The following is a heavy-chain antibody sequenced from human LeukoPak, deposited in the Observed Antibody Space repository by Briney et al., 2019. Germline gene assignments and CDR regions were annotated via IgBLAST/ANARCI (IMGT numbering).Heavy chain of an antibody. V-gene: IGHV1-69*04. CDR1: GGTFSSYA. Sequence: SVKVSCKASGGTFSSYAISWVRQAPGQGLEWMGRIIPILGIANYAQKFQGRVTITADKSTSTAYMELSSLRSEDTAVYYCARGRGGLWGPVGATKIPLDYWGQGTLVTVSS. J-gene: IGHJ4*02. D-gene: IGHD1-26*01. CDR2: IIPILGIA. CDR3: ARGRGGLWGPVGATKIPLDY.